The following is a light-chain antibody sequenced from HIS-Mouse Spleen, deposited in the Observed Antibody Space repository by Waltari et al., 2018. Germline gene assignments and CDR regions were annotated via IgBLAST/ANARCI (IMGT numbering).Light chain of an antibody. V-gene: IGLV2-14*03. CDR3: SSYTSSSTPVV. Sequence: QSALTQPASVSGSPGQSLTISCPGTSSAVGCYNYVSCYQQHPGKAPKLMIYDVSNRPSGVSNRFSGSKSGNTASLTISGLQAEDEADYYCSSYTSSSTPVVFGGGTKLTVL. CDR1: SSAVGCYNY. CDR2: DVS. J-gene: IGLJ2*01.